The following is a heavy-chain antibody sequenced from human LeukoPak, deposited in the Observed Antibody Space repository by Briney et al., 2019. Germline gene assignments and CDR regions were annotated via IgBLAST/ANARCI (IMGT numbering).Heavy chain of an antibody. Sequence: GASVKVSCKASGYTFTGYYMHWVRQAPGQGLEWVGWINPNSGGTNYAQKFQGRVTMTRDTSISTAYMELSRLRSDDTAVYYCARGYCSSTSCPPCYYYYMDVWGKGTTVTVSS. CDR2: INPNSGGT. CDR1: GYTFTGYY. V-gene: IGHV1-2*02. CDR3: ARGYCSSTSCPPCYYYYMDV. J-gene: IGHJ6*03. D-gene: IGHD2-2*01.